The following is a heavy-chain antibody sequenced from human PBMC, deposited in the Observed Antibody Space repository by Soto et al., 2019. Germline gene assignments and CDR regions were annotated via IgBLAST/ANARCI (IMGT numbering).Heavy chain of an antibody. Sequence: QVQLVESGGGVVQPGRSLRLSCAASGFTFSSYGMHWVRQAPGKGLEWVAVIWYDGSNKYYADSVKGRFTISRDNSKNTLYLQMNSLRAEDTAVYYCAREGGGLRLRLYDFDYWGQGTLVTVSS. V-gene: IGHV3-33*01. J-gene: IGHJ4*02. D-gene: IGHD4-17*01. CDR2: IWYDGSNK. CDR1: GFTFSSYG. CDR3: AREGGGLRLRLYDFDY.